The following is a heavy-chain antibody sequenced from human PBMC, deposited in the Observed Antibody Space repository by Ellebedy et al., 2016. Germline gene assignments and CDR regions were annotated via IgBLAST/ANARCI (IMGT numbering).Heavy chain of an antibody. CDR2: ITTSGTVL. CDR3: ARDPDTASKVDY. Sequence: GESLKISXAASGFTFSDHYMSWIRQAPGKGLESVAYITTSGTVLWYADSVRGRFTISRDNAENSLYLQMNSLGVEDTAVYYCARDPDTASKVDYWGRGTLVTVSS. V-gene: IGHV3-11*01. J-gene: IGHJ4*02. D-gene: IGHD2-2*02. CDR1: GFTFSDHY.